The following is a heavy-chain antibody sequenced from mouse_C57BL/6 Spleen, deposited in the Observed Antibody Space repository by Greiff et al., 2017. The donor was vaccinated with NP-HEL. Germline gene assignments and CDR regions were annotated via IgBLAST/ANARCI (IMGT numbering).Heavy chain of an antibody. V-gene: IGHV1-55*01. Sequence: QVQLQQPGAELVKPGASVKMSCKASGYTFTSYWITWVKQRPGQGLEWIGDIYPGSGSTNYNEKFKSKATLTVDPSSSTDYMQLSSLTSEDSAVYYCARSAYYSNYEGAMDYWGQGTSVTVSS. CDR2: IYPGSGST. CDR1: GYTFTSYW. CDR3: ARSAYYSNYEGAMDY. D-gene: IGHD2-5*01. J-gene: IGHJ4*01.